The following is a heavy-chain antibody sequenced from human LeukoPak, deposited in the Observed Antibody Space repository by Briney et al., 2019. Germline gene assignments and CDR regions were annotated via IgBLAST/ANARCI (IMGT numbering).Heavy chain of an antibody. CDR1: GGTFSSYA. J-gene: IGHJ6*03. D-gene: IGHD2-2*01. CDR3: ARDLIVVVPAATYYYYYMDV. V-gene: IGHV1-69*05. CDR2: IIPIFGTA. Sequence: ASVKVSCKASGGTFSSYAISWVRQAPGQGLEWMGRIIPIFGTANYAQKFQGRVTITTDESTSTAYMELSSLRSEDTAVYYCARDLIVVVPAATYYYYYMDVWGKGTTVTVSS.